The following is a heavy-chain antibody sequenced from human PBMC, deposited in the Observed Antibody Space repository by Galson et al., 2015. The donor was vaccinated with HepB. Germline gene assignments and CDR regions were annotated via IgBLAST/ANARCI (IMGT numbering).Heavy chain of an antibody. Sequence: SLRLSCAASGFTVSNYAMHWVRQAPGKGLEWVAVISYDGSNKYYGDPVKGRFTISRDNSKNTLYLQMNSLRDEDTAVYYCAREPGTGGDYYYGMDVWGQGTTVTVSS. CDR1: GFTVSNYA. V-gene: IGHV3-30-3*01. CDR2: ISYDGSNK. CDR3: AREPGTGGDYYYGMDV. J-gene: IGHJ6*02. D-gene: IGHD3-16*01.